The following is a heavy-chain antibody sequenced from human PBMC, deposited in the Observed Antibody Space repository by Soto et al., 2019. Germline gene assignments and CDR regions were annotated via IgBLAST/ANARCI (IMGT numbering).Heavy chain of an antibody. J-gene: IGHJ6*02. V-gene: IGHV3-33*01. CDR3: ARDPQFDWLLAWGHEMDV. Sequence: QVQLVESGGGVVQPGRSLRLSCAASGFTFSSYGMHWVRQAPGKGLEWVAGIWYDGSNKYYADSVKGLFTISRDNSKNTLYLQMNSLRAEDTAVYSCARDPQFDWLLAWGHEMDVWGQGTTVTVSS. D-gene: IGHD3-9*01. CDR1: GFTFSSYG. CDR2: IWYDGSNK.